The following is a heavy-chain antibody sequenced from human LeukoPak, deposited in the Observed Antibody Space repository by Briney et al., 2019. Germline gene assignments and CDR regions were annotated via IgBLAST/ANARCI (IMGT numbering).Heavy chain of an antibody. Sequence: ASVKVSCKASGYTFPNYHIHWVRQAPGQGLERLGIINPNGGSASYAQRFQGRVTMTRDTSTTTVYMELTSLRSEDTAVYYCARDYYYDSSGYYTYYFDYWGQGTQVTVSS. J-gene: IGHJ4*02. CDR2: INPNGGSA. CDR1: GYTFPNYH. CDR3: ARDYYYDSSGYYTYYFDY. V-gene: IGHV1-46*01. D-gene: IGHD3-22*01.